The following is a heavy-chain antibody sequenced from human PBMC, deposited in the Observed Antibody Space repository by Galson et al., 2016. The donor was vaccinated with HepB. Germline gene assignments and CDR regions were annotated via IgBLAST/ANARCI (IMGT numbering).Heavy chain of an antibody. CDR2: MRSKAFGGTI. CDR3: SREIGQELELRFVAFEI. CDR1: GFTFRDYT. Sequence: SLRLSCAASGFTFRDYTMSWFRQAPGKGLEWVSFMRSKAFGGTIEYAASVKGRFTISRDDSKSIAYLKMNSLKTEDTAVYYCSREIGQELELRFVAFEIWGQGTMVAVSS. J-gene: IGHJ3*02. V-gene: IGHV3-49*03. D-gene: IGHD1-7*01.